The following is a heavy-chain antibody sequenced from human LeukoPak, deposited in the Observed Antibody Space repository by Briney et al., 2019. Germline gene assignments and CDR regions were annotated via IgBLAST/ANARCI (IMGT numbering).Heavy chain of an antibody. D-gene: IGHD5-12*01. CDR3: ARGIVATTFDY. V-gene: IGHV4-38-2*02. Sequence: SETLSLTCTVSGYSISSGYYWGWIRQPPGKGLEWIGSIYYSGSTYYNPSLKSRVTISVDTSKNQFSLKLSSVTAADTAVYYCARGIVATTFDYWGQGTLVTVSS. CDR1: GYSISSGYY. J-gene: IGHJ4*02. CDR2: IYYSGST.